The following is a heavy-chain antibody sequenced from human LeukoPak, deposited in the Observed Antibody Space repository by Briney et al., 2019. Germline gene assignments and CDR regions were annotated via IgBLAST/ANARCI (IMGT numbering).Heavy chain of an antibody. D-gene: IGHD2-15*01. CDR2: ISSSSSYI. V-gene: IGHV3-21*04. Sequence: GGSLRLSCAASGFTFSTYSMNWVRQAPGKGLEWVSSISSSSSYIYYADSVKGRFTISRDNSKNTLYLQMKSLRAEDTAVYYCAKSGLNRFDYWGQGTLVTVSS. CDR3: AKSGLNRFDY. CDR1: GFTFSTYS. J-gene: IGHJ4*02.